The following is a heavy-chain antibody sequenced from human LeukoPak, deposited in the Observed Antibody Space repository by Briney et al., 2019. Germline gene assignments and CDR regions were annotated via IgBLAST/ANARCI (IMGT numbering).Heavy chain of an antibody. CDR1: GGSISSSSYY. Sequence: SETLSLTCTVSGGSISSSSYYWGWIRQPPGKGLERIGSIYYSGSTYYNPSLKSRVTISVDTSKNQFSLKLSSVTAADTAVYYCARIRDSSSPPYYYYYMDVWGKGTTVTVSS. CDR3: ARIRDSSSPPYYYYYMDV. D-gene: IGHD6-6*01. J-gene: IGHJ6*03. V-gene: IGHV4-39*07. CDR2: IYYSGST.